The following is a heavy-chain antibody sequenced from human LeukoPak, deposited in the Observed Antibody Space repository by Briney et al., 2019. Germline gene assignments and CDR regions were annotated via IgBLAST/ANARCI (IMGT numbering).Heavy chain of an antibody. CDR2: ISSSSSYI. CDR1: GFTFSSYS. V-gene: IGHV3-21*04. D-gene: IGHD4/OR15-4a*01. CDR3: ARRFPNYIDY. Sequence: GGSLRLSCAASGFTFSSYSMNWVRQAPGKGLEWVSSISSSSSYIYYADSVKGRFTISRDNAKDSLYLQMNSLRAEDTAFYYCARRFPNYIDYWGQGTLVSVSS. J-gene: IGHJ4*01.